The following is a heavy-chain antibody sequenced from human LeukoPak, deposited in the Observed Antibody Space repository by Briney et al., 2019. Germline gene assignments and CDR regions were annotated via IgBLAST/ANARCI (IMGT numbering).Heavy chain of an antibody. CDR1: GGSISSYY. J-gene: IGHJ3*02. V-gene: IGHV4-59*01. D-gene: IGHD2-21*01. CDR3: ARVRGCGGDCYSGAHDAFDI. Sequence: SETLSLTCTVSGGSISSYYWSWIRQPPGKGLEWIGYTYYSGNTNYNPSLKSRVTISVDTSKNQFSLKLSSVTAADTAVYYCARVRGCGGDCYSGAHDAFDIWGQGTMVTVSS. CDR2: TYYSGNT.